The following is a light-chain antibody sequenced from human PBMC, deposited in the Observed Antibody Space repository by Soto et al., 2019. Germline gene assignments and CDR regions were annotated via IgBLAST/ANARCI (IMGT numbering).Light chain of an antibody. J-gene: IGLJ1*01. V-gene: IGLV1-40*01. CDR2: TNS. CDR1: SSNIGAGYD. CDR3: QSYDSSLGGSRV. Sequence: QSVLTQPPSVSGAPGQRVTISCTGSSSNIGAGYDVHWYQQLPGTAPKLLIYTNSNRPSGVPDRFSGSKSGTSASLAITGLQAEDEADYYCQSYDSSLGGSRVFGTGTKLTVL.